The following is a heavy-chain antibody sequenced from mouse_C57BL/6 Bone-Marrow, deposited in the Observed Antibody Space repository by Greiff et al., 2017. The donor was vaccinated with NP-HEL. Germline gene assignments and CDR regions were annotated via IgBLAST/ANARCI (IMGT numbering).Heavy chain of an antibody. CDR2: ISNGGGST. J-gene: IGHJ1*03. D-gene: IGHD1-1*01. Sequence: EVMLVESGGGLVQPGGSLKLSCAASGFTFSDYYMYWVRQTPEKRLAWVAYISNGGGSTYYPDTVKGRFTISRDNAKNTRYLQMSRLKSEDTAMYYCARHYYDGSSYDWYFDVWGTGTTVTVAS. V-gene: IGHV5-12*01. CDR1: GFTFSDYY. CDR3: ARHYYDGSSYDWYFDV.